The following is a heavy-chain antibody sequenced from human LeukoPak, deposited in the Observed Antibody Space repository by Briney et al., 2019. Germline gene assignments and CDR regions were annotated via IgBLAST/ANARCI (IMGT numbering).Heavy chain of an antibody. J-gene: IGHJ3*02. V-gene: IGHV4-4*07. CDR2: IYTSGST. Sequence: PSETLSLTCTVSGGSINSYYWSWIRQPAVKGLEWIGRIYTSGSTNYNPSLKSRVTMSVDTSKNQFSLKLSSVTAADTAVYYCERDIVSTLSGVDAFDIWGQGTMVTVSS. D-gene: IGHD5/OR15-5a*01. CDR1: GGSINSYY. CDR3: ERDIVSTLSGVDAFDI.